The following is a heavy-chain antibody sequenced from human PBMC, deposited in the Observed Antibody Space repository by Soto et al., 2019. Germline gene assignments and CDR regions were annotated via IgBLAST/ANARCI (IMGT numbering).Heavy chain of an antibody. J-gene: IGHJ4*02. CDR3: AGVSSSARAGDTHYFDY. D-gene: IGHD7-27*01. V-gene: IGHV3-7*03. Sequence: GSLRLSCAASGFTFSSYWMSWVRQAPGKGLELVANIKQDGSQKYYVDSVKGRFTISRDNAKNSLYLQMNSLRAEDTAVYYCAGVSSSARAGDTHYFDYWGQGTLVTVSS. CDR1: GFTFSSYW. CDR2: IKQDGSQK.